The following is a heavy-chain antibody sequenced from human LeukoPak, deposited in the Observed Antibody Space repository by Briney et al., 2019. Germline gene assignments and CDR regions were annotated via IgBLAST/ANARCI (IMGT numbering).Heavy chain of an antibody. V-gene: IGHV3-23*01. D-gene: IGHD2-2*02. CDR2: ISGSGGST. CDR3: ANPYCSSTSCYKGEVY. CDR1: GFTFSSYA. Sequence: GGSLRLSCAASGFTFSSYAMSWVRQAPGKGLEWVSAISGSGGSTYYADSVKGRFTISRDNSTNTPYLQMNSLRAEDTAVYYCANPYCSSTSCYKGEVYWGQGTLVTVSS. J-gene: IGHJ4*02.